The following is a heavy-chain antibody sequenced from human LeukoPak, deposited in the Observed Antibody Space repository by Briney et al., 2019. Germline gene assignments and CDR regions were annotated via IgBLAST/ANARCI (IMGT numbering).Heavy chain of an antibody. V-gene: IGHV1-69*13. CDR2: IIPIFGTA. J-gene: IGHJ4*02. CDR1: GGTFSSFA. CDR3: AKGDDILTDFDF. Sequence: SVKVSCKTSGGTFSSFAISWVRQAPGQGLEWMGGIIPIFGTANYAQNFQGRVTITADEATSTAYMELSSLRSEDAAVYYCAKGDDILTDFDFWGQGTLVTISS. D-gene: IGHD3-9*01.